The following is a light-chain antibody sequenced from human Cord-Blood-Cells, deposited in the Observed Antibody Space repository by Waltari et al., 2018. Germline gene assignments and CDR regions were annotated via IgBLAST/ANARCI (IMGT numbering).Light chain of an antibody. Sequence: EIVLTQSPGTLSFSPGERATLSCRASQSVSSSYLAWYQQKPGQAPRLLIYGASSRATGIPDRFSGSGSGTDFTLNISRLEPEDFAVYYCQQYGSSLGFTFGPGTKVDIK. CDR3: QQYGSSLGFT. J-gene: IGKJ3*01. CDR1: QSVSSSY. V-gene: IGKV3-20*01. CDR2: GAS.